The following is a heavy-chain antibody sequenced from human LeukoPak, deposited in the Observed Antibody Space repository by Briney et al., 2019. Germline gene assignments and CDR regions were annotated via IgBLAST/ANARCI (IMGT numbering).Heavy chain of an antibody. J-gene: IGHJ4*02. V-gene: IGHV4-34*01. CDR1: GGSVSGHY. CDR2: INHSGVT. CDR3: ARDPRGITMVRGAPDY. Sequence: PSETLSLTCGVYGGSVSGHYWSWVRQPPGKGLEWIGDINHSGVTTYNPSLKSRLTISIDTAKNQFSLKLSSVTAADTAVYYCARDPRGITMVRGAPDYWGQGTLVTVSS. D-gene: IGHD3-10*01.